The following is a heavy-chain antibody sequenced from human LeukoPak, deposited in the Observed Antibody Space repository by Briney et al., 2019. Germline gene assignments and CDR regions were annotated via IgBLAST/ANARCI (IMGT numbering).Heavy chain of an antibody. CDR3: ARPVDSLLNFDY. CDR1: GGSISSSSYY. J-gene: IGHJ4*02. V-gene: IGHV4-39*01. D-gene: IGHD3-22*01. CDR2: ISYSGST. Sequence: SETLSLTCTVSGGSISSSSYYWGWIRQPPEKGLEWIGSISYSGSTYYNPSLKSRVTISVDTSKNQFSLKLSSVTAADTAVYYCARPVDSLLNFDYWGQGTLVTVSS.